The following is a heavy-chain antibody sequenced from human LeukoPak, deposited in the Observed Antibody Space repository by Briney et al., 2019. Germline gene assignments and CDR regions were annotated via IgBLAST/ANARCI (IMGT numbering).Heavy chain of an antibody. CDR1: GYTFTSYD. CDR3: ARGIGSGYYYYYYYYMDV. J-gene: IGHJ6*03. Sequence: VASVKVSCKASGYTFTSYDINWVRQATGQGLEWMGWMNPNSGNTGYAQKLQGRVTMTRNTSISTAYMELSSLRSDDTAVYYCARGIGSGYYYYYYYYMDVWAKGPRSPSP. CDR2: MNPNSGNT. D-gene: IGHD3-10*01. V-gene: IGHV1-8*01.